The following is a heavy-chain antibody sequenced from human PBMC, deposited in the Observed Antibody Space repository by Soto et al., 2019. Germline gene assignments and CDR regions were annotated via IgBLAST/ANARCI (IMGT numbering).Heavy chain of an antibody. CDR1: GYNFISHS. Sequence: SAQMTCRASGYNFISHSITWVRQDTGQGLEWMGRISAYNGNTNYSQKLQGRVTMATDASTNTAYMELRSLRSDDTAVYYCARGAFCGGAPGCRDMDVWGQGTTVTVSS. CDR2: ISAYNGNT. J-gene: IGHJ6*02. CDR3: ARGAFCGGAPGCRDMDV. D-gene: IGHD2-21*01. V-gene: IGHV1-18*01.